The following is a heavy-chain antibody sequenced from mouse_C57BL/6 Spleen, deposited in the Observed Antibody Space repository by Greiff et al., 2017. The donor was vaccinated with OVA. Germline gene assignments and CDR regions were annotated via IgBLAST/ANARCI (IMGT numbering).Heavy chain of an antibody. D-gene: IGHD1-1*01. CDR1: GYSFTGYY. J-gene: IGHJ1*03. CDR2: INPSTGGT. V-gene: IGHV1-42*01. Sequence: EVQLQQSGPELVKPGASVKISCKASGYSFTGYYMNWVKQSPEKSLERIGEINPSTGGTTYNQKFKAKATLTVDKSSSTAYMQLKSLTSEDSAVDYCARRYYGSYWYFDVWGTGTTVTVSS. CDR3: ARRYYGSYWYFDV.